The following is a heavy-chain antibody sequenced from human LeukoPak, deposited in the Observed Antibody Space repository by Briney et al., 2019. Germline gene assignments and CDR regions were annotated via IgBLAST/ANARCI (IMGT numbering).Heavy chain of an antibody. Sequence: SETLSLTCTVSGGSISSGGYYWSWIRQHPGTGLEWIGYIYYSGSTYYNPSLKSRVTISVDTSKNQFSLKLSSVTAADTAVYYCARDRSSSPGYFDLWGRGTLVTVSS. D-gene: IGHD6-6*01. CDR3: ARDRSSSPGYFDL. J-gene: IGHJ2*01. CDR1: GGSISSGGYY. CDR2: IYYSGST. V-gene: IGHV4-31*03.